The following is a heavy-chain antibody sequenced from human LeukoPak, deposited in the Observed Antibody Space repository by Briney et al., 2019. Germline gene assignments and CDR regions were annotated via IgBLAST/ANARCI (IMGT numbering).Heavy chain of an antibody. Sequence: ASVKVSCKVSGYTLTELSMHWVRQAPGKGLEWRGGFDPEDGETIYAQKFQGRVTMTEGTSTDTDYMELSSLRSEDTAVYYCATDILSGVRGVLYYFDYWGQGTLVAVSS. J-gene: IGHJ4*02. CDR1: GYTLTELS. V-gene: IGHV1-24*01. CDR2: FDPEDGET. D-gene: IGHD3-10*01. CDR3: ATDILSGVRGVLYYFDY.